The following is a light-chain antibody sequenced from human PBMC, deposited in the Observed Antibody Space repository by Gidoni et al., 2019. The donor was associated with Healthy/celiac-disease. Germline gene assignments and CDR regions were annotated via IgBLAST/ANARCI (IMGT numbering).Light chain of an antibody. CDR3: QKSYSTPP. CDR1: QSISSY. J-gene: IGKJ4*01. CDR2: AAS. Sequence: TQSPSSLSASVGDRVTITCRASQSISSYLNWYQQKPGKAPKLLIYAASTLQIGVPSRFSGSGSGTDFTLTISSLQPEDFATYYCQKSYSTPPFXRXTKVEIK. V-gene: IGKV1-39*01.